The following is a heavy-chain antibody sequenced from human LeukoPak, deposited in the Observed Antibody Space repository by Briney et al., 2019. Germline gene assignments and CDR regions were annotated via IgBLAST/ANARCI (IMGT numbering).Heavy chain of an antibody. J-gene: IGHJ5*02. CDR3: ARRTIFGAGGWFDP. Sequence: SETLSLTCTVSGGSISSYYWNWIRQPPGKGLERIGYIYYSGSTNYNPSLKSRVTISVDTSKNQFSLKLSSVTAADTAVYYCARRTIFGAGGWFDPWGQGTLVTVSS. CDR2: IYYSGST. V-gene: IGHV4-59*01. CDR1: GGSISSYY. D-gene: IGHD3-3*01.